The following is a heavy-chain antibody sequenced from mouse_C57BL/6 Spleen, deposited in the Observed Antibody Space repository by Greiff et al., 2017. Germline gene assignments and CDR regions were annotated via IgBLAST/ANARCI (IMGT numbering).Heavy chain of an antibody. Sequence: VQLQQSGPELVKPGASVKIPCKASGYTFTDYNMDWVKQSHGKSLEWIGDINPNNGGTIYNQKFKGKATLTVDKSSFTAYMELRSLTSEDTAVYYCARGERRGITTVVGYFDVWGTGTTVTVSA. D-gene: IGHD1-1*01. J-gene: IGHJ1*03. V-gene: IGHV1-18*01. CDR2: INPNNGGT. CDR3: ARGERRGITTVVGYFDV. CDR1: GYTFTDYN.